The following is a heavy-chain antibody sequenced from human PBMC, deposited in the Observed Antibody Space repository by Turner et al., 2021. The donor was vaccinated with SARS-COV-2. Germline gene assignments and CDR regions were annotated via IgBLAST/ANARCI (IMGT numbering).Heavy chain of an antibody. CDR2: IWYDGSKK. D-gene: IGHD1-26*01. Sequence: QVQLVESGGGVVQPGRSLILSCAASGFTFSSYGMHWVRQAPGKGVEWVAVIWYDGSKKYYGDSVKGRFTISRDNSKNTLYLQMNSLRAEDTAVYYCARGKEWELSYWGQGTLVTVSS. J-gene: IGHJ4*02. CDR3: ARGKEWELSY. CDR1: GFTFSSYG. V-gene: IGHV3-33*01.